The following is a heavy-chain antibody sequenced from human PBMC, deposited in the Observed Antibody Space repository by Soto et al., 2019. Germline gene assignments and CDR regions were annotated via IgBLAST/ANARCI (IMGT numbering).Heavy chain of an antibody. Sequence: PSETLSLTCAVYGGSFSGYYWSWIRQPPGKGLEWIGEINHSGSTNYNPSLKSRVTISVDTSKNQFSLKLSSVTAADTAVYYCARQPGGLGYCSSTSCSNGGVDYWGQGTLVTVSS. D-gene: IGHD2-2*01. V-gene: IGHV4-34*01. CDR1: GGSFSGYY. CDR2: INHSGST. J-gene: IGHJ4*02. CDR3: ARQPGGLGYCSSTSCSNGGVDY.